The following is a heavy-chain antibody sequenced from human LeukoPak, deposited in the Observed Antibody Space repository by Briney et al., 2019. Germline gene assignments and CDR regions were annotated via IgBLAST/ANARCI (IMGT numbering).Heavy chain of an antibody. Sequence: GSLRLSCAASGFTFSSYAMSWVRQAPRKGLEWVSAISGSGNSAYYADSVKGRFTISSDNSKNTLYVQMISLRAEDTAVYYCAKGLSNSRYYYMDVWGKGTTVTVSS. D-gene: IGHD2/OR15-2a*01. V-gene: IGHV3-23*01. CDR3: AKGLSNSRYYYMDV. CDR1: GFTFSSYA. CDR2: ISGSGNSA. J-gene: IGHJ6*03.